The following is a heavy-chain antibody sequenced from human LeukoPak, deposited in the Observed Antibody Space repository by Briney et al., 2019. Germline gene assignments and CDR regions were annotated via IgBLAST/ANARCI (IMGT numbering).Heavy chain of an antibody. CDR1: GYSFTRYA. J-gene: IGHJ4*02. D-gene: IGHD1-20*01. CDR2: IDPSTGNP. Sequence: ASVKVSCKASGYSFTRYAINWVRQAPGQGPEWMGWIDPSTGNPTYAQDFTGRFVFSLDTSVSTAYLQINSLKAEDTAVYYCARDAFSGGITVLDYWGRGILVTVSS. V-gene: IGHV7-4-1*02. CDR3: ARDAFSGGITVLDY.